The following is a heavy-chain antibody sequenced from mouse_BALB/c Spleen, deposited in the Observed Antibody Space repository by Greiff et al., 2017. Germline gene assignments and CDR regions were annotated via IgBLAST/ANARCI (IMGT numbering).Heavy chain of an antibody. J-gene: IGHJ4*01. D-gene: IGHD3-2*01. CDR3: TARVRDYAMDY. CDR2: IDPETGGT. CDR1: GYTFTDYE. V-gene: IGHV1-15*01. Sequence: QVQLKESGAELVRPGASVTLSCTASGYTFTDYEMHWVKQTPVHGLEWIGAIDPETGGTAYNQKFKGKATLTADKSSSTAYMELRSLTSEDSAVYYTTARVRDYAMDYGGQGTSVTVSS.